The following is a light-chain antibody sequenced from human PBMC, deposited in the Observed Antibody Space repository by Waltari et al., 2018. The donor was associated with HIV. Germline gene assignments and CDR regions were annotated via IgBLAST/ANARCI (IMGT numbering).Light chain of an antibody. CDR3: SSYAGSNNWV. J-gene: IGLJ3*02. Sequence: QSALTQPPSASGSPGQSVTLSCTGTSSDVGGYDYASWYQQQPGKAPDLLIYAVSKRPSGVPDRFSGSKSVNTASLTVSGLQAEDEADYYCSSYAGSNNWVFGGGTKLTVL. V-gene: IGLV2-8*01. CDR2: AVS. CDR1: SSDVGGYDY.